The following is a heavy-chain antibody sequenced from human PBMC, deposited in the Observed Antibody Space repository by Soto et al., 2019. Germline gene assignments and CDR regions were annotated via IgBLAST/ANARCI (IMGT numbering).Heavy chain of an antibody. Sequence: SETLSLTCAVYGGSFSGYYWSWIRQPPGKGLEWIGEINHSGSTNYNPSLKSRVTISVDTSKNQFSLKLSSVTAADTAVYYCARVVRNGSGSYYNHYYYYYYMDVWGKGTTVTVSS. V-gene: IGHV4-34*01. J-gene: IGHJ6*03. D-gene: IGHD3-10*01. CDR3: ARVVRNGSGSYYNHYYYYYYMDV. CDR1: GGSFSGYY. CDR2: INHSGST.